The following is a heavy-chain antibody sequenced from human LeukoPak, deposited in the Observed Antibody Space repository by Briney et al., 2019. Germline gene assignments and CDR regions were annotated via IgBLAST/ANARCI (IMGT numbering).Heavy chain of an antibody. V-gene: IGHV3-7*01. J-gene: IGHJ4*02. Sequence: GGSLRLSCAASGFTFSSYWMSWVRQAPGKGLEWVANIKGDGSDKYYVDSVKGRFTISRDISKNTLYLQMDSLRAEDTAIYYCARDWKTNSFDYWGQGTLVTVSS. CDR3: ARDWKTNSFDY. CDR1: GFTFSSYW. D-gene: IGHD1-1*01. CDR2: IKGDGSDK.